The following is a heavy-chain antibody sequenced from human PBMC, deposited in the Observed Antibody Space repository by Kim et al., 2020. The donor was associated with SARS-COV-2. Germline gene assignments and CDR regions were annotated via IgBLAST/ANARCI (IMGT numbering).Heavy chain of an antibody. D-gene: IGHD1-26*01. V-gene: IGHV3-30*03. CDR3: AGNLVGDTDLGP. CDR1: GFTFSSHV. CDR2: ISYEGSTQ. Sequence: GSLRLSCAASGFTFSSHVMHWVRQAPGKGLEWVALISYEGSTQKYTDSVKGRFTVSRDNSKNTLVLQMNSLRPEDTAVYYCAGNLVGDTDLGPWGQGTLVTVSS. J-gene: IGHJ5*02.